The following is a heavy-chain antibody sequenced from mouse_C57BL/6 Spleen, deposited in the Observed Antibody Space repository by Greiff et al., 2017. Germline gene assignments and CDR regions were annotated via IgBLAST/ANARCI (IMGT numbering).Heavy chain of an antibody. Sequence: LVESGAELVKPGASVKLSCTASGFNIKDYYMHWVKQRTEQGLEWIGRIDPEDGETKYAPKFQGKATITADTSSNTAYLQLSSLTSEDTAVYYCARNVVALYYAMDYWGQGTSVTVSS. CDR1: GFNIKDYY. J-gene: IGHJ4*01. CDR2: IDPEDGET. CDR3: ARNVVALYYAMDY. D-gene: IGHD1-1*01. V-gene: IGHV14-2*01.